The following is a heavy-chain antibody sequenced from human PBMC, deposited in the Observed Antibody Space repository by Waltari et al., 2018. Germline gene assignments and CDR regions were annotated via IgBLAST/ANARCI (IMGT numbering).Heavy chain of an antibody. V-gene: IGHV3-33*01. CDR3: ARGGGGHLDY. J-gene: IGHJ4*02. CDR1: GYTFSSTS. CDR2: MSSDGIYK. Sequence: QVQLVQSGGGVVQPGRYLRVSCAASGYTFSSTSMHWVRQAPGKGLEWVASMSSDGIYKYYGDSVKGRYTVSRDNSENTLYLQMNSLRAEDTAVYYCARGGGGHLDYWGQGTPVTVSS. D-gene: IGHD2-15*01.